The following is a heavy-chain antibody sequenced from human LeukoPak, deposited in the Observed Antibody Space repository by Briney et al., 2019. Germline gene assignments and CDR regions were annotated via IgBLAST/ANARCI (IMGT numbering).Heavy chain of an antibody. CDR1: GGSFSGYY. CDR3: ARDTYYYDSSVYEYYFDY. Sequence: SETLSLTCAVYGGSFSGYYWSWIRQPPGKGLEWIGEINHSGSTNYNPSLKSRVTISVDTSKNQFSLKLSSVTASDTAVYYCARDTYYYDSSVYEYYFDYGAKGTRVTVSS. CDR2: INHSGST. J-gene: IGHJ4*02. D-gene: IGHD3-22*01. V-gene: IGHV4-34*01.